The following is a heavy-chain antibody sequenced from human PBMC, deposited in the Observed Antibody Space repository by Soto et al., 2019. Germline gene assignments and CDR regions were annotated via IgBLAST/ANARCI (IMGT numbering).Heavy chain of an antibody. Sequence: QVQLQESGPGLLKPSETLSLTCTVSGGSIRSYCWTWIRQPPREGLEWIECICNSGSTNYNPSLKSRVTISVDTQMNQFSLQLSSVTVADTAVYYCAGGGSIVVAPRRLMDVWGKGTTVTVSS. J-gene: IGHJ6*03. CDR2: ICNSGST. V-gene: IGHV4-59*03. D-gene: IGHD3-22*01. CDR1: GGSIRSYC. CDR3: AGGGSIVVAPRRLMDV.